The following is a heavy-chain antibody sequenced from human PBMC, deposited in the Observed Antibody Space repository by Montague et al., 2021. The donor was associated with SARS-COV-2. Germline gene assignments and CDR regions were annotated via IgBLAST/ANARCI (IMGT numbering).Heavy chain of an antibody. J-gene: IGHJ2*01. CDR3: ARDGYNAHQNYWYFDL. V-gene: IGHV4-59*12. CDR2: IYYSGST. D-gene: IGHD5-24*01. Sequence: SETLSLTSTVSGGSISTYYCSWIRQPPGKGLEWIGYIYYSGSTNXSPSRKSRVTISVDTSKNQFSLKLSSVTAADTAVYYCARDGYNAHQNYWYFDLWGRGTLVTVSS. CDR1: GGSISTYY.